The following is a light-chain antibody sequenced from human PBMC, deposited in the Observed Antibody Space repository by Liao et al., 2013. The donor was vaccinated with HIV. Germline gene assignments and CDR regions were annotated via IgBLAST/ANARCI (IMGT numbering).Light chain of an antibody. V-gene: IGLV3-21*01. Sequence: SNVLTQPPSVSVAPGQTARITCGGNNIGSKSVHWYQQKPGQAPVLVIFYDSDRPSGIPERFSGSNSGNTATLTISRVEAGDEADYYCQVWDSSRDHPYVFGTGTKVTVL. CDR3: QVWDSSRDHPYV. J-gene: IGLJ1*01. CDR2: YDS. CDR1: NIGSKS.